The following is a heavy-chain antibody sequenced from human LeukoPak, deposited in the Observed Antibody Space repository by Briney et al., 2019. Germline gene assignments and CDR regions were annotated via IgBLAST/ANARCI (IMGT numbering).Heavy chain of an antibody. V-gene: IGHV4-59*12. J-gene: IGHJ4*02. D-gene: IGHD6-19*01. CDR2: IYYSGTT. CDR1: GGSISSYY. Sequence: SETLSLTCTVSGGSISSYYWSWLRQPPGKGLEWIAYIYYSGTTYYNPSLKSQVTISVDTSKVQFSLTLRSATAADTAVYYCARGNPRYSSGLGFDYWGQGSLVTVSS. CDR3: ARGNPRYSSGLGFDY.